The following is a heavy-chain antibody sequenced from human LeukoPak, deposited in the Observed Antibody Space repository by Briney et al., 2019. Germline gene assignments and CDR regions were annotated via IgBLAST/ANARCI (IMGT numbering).Heavy chain of an antibody. CDR1: GDSIRSYG. CDR2: ISDYDGNT. V-gene: IGHV1-18*01. D-gene: IGHD3-10*01. J-gene: IGHJ3*02. CDR3: ARSRVRGSPHPNAFDI. Sequence: ASVKVSCKASGDSIRSYGITWVRQAPGQGLEWMGWISDYDGNTNYAQNVQGRVTMTTDTSTSTAYMELRSLRSDDTAVYYCARSRVRGSPHPNAFDIWGQGTKVTVFS.